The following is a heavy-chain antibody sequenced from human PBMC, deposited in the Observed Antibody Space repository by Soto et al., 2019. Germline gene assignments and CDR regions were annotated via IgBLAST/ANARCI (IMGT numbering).Heavy chain of an antibody. CDR2: IYPGDSDT. V-gene: IGHV5-51*01. CDR3: AIVGGSESPPYCYYGMDV. CDR1: GYRFTSYW. J-gene: IGHJ6*02. Sequence: GESLKISCKGSGYRFTSYWIGWSRQMPGKGLEWMGIIYPGDSDTRYSPSFQGQVTISTDKSISTAYLQWSSLKASDTAMYYCAIVGGSESPPYCYYGMDVGGQGTTVTVSS. D-gene: IGHD3-10*01.